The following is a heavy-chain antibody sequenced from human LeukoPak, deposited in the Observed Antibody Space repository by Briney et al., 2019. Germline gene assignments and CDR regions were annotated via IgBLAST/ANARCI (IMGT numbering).Heavy chain of an antibody. J-gene: IGHJ5*02. CDR2: ISSSTRRI. V-gene: IGHV3-48*02. CDR1: GFNFSSYS. D-gene: IGHD2-2*01. Sequence: GGSLRLSCAASGFNFSSYSLNWVRQAPGKGLEWVSYISSSTRRIYYADSVKGRFTISRDSAKNSLYLQMDSLRDEDMAMYYCAREFPPHCSSTSCYPDHWGQGTLVTVAS. CDR3: AREFPPHCSSTSCYPDH.